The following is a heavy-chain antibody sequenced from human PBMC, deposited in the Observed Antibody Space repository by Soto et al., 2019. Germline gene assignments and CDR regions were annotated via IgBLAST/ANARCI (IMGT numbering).Heavy chain of an antibody. Sequence: ASVKVSCKTFGYTFTNYVIHWVRQAPGQGLEWMGWINAGTGNTKYSQKLQDRLTISRDTSAATAYLDLSRLASEDTAAYYCARGRASWYWDFWGHGTLVTVSS. CDR3: ARGRASWYWDF. D-gene: IGHD2-8*02. CDR2: INAGTGNT. V-gene: IGHV1-3*01. CDR1: GYTFTNYV. J-gene: IGHJ4*01.